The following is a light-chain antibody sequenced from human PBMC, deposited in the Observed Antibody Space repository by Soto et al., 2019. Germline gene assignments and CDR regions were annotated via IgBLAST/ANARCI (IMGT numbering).Light chain of an antibody. Sequence: EIVLTQSPATLSLSPGERAILSCRASQSVSSDLAWYQSKPGQPPRLLIYDVSNRATGIPPRFSGSGSGTDFSLTISSLEPEDFAVYYCQQRFTFGPGTKVDI. CDR1: QSVSSD. V-gene: IGKV3-11*01. CDR2: DVS. CDR3: QQRFT. J-gene: IGKJ3*01.